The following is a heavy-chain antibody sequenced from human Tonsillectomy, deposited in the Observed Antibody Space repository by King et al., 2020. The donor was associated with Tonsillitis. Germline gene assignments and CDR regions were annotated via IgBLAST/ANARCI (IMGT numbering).Heavy chain of an antibody. CDR3: ASGFLDWLGLNF. CDR2: IYYSGNT. V-gene: IGHV4-59*01. Sequence: VQLQESGPGLVKPSETLSLTCTVSGGSISSYYWSWIRQPPGKGLEWIGYIYYSGNTNYNPFLKSRVTISVDTSRNQLSLNLISVTAADTAVYYCASGFLDWLGLNFWGRGTLVTVSS. CDR1: GGSISSYY. D-gene: IGHD3/OR15-3a*01. J-gene: IGHJ4*02.